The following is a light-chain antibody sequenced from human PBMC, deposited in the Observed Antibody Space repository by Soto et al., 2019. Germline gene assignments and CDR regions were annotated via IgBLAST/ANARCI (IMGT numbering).Light chain of an antibody. CDR2: GAS. CDR1: QSVSSN. CDR3: QQYNDWPRT. V-gene: IGKV3-15*01. J-gene: IGKJ1*01. Sequence: EIVMTQSPATLSVSPGERATLYCRASQSVSSNLAWYQQKPGQVPRLLIYGASTRATGIPARFSGSGSGTEFTLTITSLQSEDFAVYYCQQYNDWPRTFGQGTKVEVK.